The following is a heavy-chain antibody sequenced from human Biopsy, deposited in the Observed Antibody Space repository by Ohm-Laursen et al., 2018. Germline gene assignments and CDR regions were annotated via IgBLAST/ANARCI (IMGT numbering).Heavy chain of an antibody. Sequence: SVKVSCKASGYTFTGQYLHWVRQVPGQGLEWMGWINPHSGTTKFAQDFQGRVTVTRDTSITTAYMELRRLRSEDTAVYYCAADINVWNVNYWGQGTQVTVSS. J-gene: IGHJ4*02. CDR3: AADINVWNVNY. CDR2: INPHSGTT. CDR1: GYTFTGQY. V-gene: IGHV1-2*02. D-gene: IGHD1-1*01.